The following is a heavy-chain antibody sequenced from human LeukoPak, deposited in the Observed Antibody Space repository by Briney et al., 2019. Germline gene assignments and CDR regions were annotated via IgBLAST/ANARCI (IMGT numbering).Heavy chain of an antibody. CDR2: LYTRGSH. J-gene: IGHJ3*02. CDR3: ARAYYYYASSGYYYWTFDI. D-gene: IGHD3-22*01. CDR1: GGSISSYY. Sequence: AETLSLTCTVSGGSISSYYWSWIRQPAGGGLEWLVRLYTRGSHNYHPSLKSRVTLSEDKPKNQFVLKLSSVNATETAVYYYARAYYYYASSGYYYWTFDIWGQGTMVTVSS. V-gene: IGHV4-4*07.